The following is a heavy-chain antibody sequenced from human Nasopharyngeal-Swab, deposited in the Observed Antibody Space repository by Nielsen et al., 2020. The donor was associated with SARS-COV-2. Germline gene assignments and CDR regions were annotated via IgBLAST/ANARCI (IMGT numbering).Heavy chain of an antibody. D-gene: IGHD2-15*01. CDR2: INPSGGT. V-gene: IGHV1-46*01. Sequence: WVRQAPGQGLEWMGMINPSGGTKYTQKFQDRITMTRDTSTSTLYMEVARLRSDDTAVYYCARDNVVVAAANYYDVDVWGQGTTVTVSS. CDR3: ARDNVVVAAANYYDVDV. J-gene: IGHJ6*01.